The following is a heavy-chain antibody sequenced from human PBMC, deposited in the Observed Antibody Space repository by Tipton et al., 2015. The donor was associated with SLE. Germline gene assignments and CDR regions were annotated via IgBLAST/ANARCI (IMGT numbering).Heavy chain of an antibody. CDR3: AREDDYSNYFDY. Sequence: TLSLTCAVYGGSFSSYYWSWIRQPPGKGLEWIGYIYYSGSTNYNPSLKSRVTISVDTSKNQFSLKLSSVTAADTAVYYCAREDDYSNYFDYWGQGTLVTVSS. J-gene: IGHJ4*02. CDR1: GGSFSSYY. V-gene: IGHV4-59*12. D-gene: IGHD4-11*01. CDR2: IYYSGST.